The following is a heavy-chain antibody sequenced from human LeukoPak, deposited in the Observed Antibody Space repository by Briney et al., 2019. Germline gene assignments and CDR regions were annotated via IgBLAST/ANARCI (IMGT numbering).Heavy chain of an antibody. CDR2: ISSSSDTI. D-gene: IGHD4-23*01. CDR1: GFTFSSFS. V-gene: IGHV3-48*02. CDR3: ARAVGGSPGY. Sequence: GGSLRLSCAASGFTFSSFSMTWVRQAPGKGLEWISYISSSSDTIYYADSVKGRFTISRDNGKNSLYLQMNSLRDEDTAVHYCARAVGGSPGYWGQGTLVTVSS. J-gene: IGHJ4*02.